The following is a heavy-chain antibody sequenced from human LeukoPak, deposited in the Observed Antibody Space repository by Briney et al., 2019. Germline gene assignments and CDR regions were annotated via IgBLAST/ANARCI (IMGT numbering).Heavy chain of an antibody. Sequence: GGSLRLSCAASGFTFDDYAMHWVRQAPGKGLEWVSGISWNSGSMGYADSVKGRFTISRDNAKNSLYLQMNSLRAEDTALYYCAKDGGSSWSYYYYYYGMDVWGQGTTVTVSS. V-gene: IGHV3-9*01. CDR1: GFTFDDYA. D-gene: IGHD6-13*01. J-gene: IGHJ6*02. CDR3: AKDGGSSWSYYYYYYGMDV. CDR2: ISWNSGSM.